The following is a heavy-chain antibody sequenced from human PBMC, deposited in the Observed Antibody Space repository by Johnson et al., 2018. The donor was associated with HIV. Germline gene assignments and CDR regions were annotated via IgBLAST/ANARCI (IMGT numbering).Heavy chain of an antibody. CDR1: GFTFDDYA. CDR3: ARADRDSGTYHDAFDI. Sequence: VQLVESGGVLVQPGESLRLSCAASGFTFDDYAMHWVRQAPGKGLEWVSGINWHGGSTGYADSVKGRFTISRDNAKNSLYLQMNSLTVEDTALYYCARADRDSGTYHDAFDIWGQGTMVTVSS. V-gene: IGHV3-20*04. CDR2: INWHGGST. D-gene: IGHD1-26*01. J-gene: IGHJ3*02.